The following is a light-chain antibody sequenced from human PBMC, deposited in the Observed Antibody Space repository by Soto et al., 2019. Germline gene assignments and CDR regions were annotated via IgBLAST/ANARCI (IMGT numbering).Light chain of an antibody. CDR2: DVS. J-gene: IGLJ2*01. CDR3: SSYTGSSTLV. Sequence: QSALTQPASVSGSPGQSITIPCTGTSSDVGGYNYVSWYQQHPGKAPKLMIYDVSNRPSGVSNRFSGSKSGNTTSLTISGLQAEDEADYYCSSYTGSSTLVFGGGTQLTVL. CDR1: SSDVGGYNY. V-gene: IGLV2-14*01.